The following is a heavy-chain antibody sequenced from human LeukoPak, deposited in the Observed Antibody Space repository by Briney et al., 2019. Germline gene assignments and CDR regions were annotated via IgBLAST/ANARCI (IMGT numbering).Heavy chain of an antibody. CDR1: GFTFSSYE. CDR2: ISSSGSTI. CDR3: ARDGSGSKRRSYMDV. D-gene: IGHD1-26*01. Sequence: GGSLRLPCAASGFTFSSYEMNWVRQAPGKGLEWVSYISSSGSTIYYADSVKGRFTISRDNAKNSLYLQMNSLRAEDTAVYYCARDGSGSKRRSYMDVWGKGTTVTVSS. J-gene: IGHJ6*03. V-gene: IGHV3-48*03.